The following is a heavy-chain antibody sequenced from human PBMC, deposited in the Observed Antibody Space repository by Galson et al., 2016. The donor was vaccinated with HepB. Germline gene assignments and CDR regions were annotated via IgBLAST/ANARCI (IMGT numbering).Heavy chain of an antibody. Sequence: QSGAEVKKPGESLKISCKGSGYSFTSYWIDWVRQMPGKGLEWTGIIYPGDSDKRYSPSFQGQVTISADKSISTAHLQWSSLKASDSGMYYCARPYCSGGRCYLDYWGQGTLVTVSS. CDR1: GYSFTSYW. D-gene: IGHD2-15*01. CDR2: IYPGDSDK. J-gene: IGHJ4*02. CDR3: ARPYCSGGRCYLDY. V-gene: IGHV5-51*01.